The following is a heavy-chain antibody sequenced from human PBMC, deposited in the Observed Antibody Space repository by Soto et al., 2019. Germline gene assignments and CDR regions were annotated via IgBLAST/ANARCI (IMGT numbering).Heavy chain of an antibody. CDR3: ARWAPSYCSGGSCYSGTGYFQH. CDR2: INHSGST. CDR1: GGSFSGYY. V-gene: IGHV4-34*01. Sequence: QVQLQQWGAGLLKPSETLSLTCAVYGGSFSGYYWSWIRQPPGKGLEWIGEINHSGSTNYNPSLKSRVTISVDTAKNQCSLKMSSVTAADTAVYYCARWAPSYCSGGSCYSGTGYFQHWGQGTLVTVSS. D-gene: IGHD2-15*01. J-gene: IGHJ1*01.